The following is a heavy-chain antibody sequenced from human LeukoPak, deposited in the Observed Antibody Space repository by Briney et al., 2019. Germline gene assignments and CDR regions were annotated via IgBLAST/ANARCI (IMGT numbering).Heavy chain of an antibody. J-gene: IGHJ4*02. CDR3: AREVDGSGSYYEAYFDY. CDR2: IYTSGST. CDR1: GGSISSYY. V-gene: IGHV4-4*07. Sequence: SETLSLTCTVSGGSISSYYWSWIRQPAGKGLEWIGRIYTSGSTNYNPSLKSRVTMSVDTSKNQFPLKLSSVTAADTAVYYCAREVDGSGSYYEAYFDYWGQGTLVTVSS. D-gene: IGHD3-10*01.